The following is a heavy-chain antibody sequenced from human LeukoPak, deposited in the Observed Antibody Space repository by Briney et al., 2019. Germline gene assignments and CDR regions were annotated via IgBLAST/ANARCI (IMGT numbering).Heavy chain of an antibody. V-gene: IGHV4-39*01. CDR1: GGSISSSIYY. D-gene: IGHD2-21*02. CDR2: IYYTGST. CDR3: AKQEAVTATYFYGMDA. Sequence: SETLSLTCTVSGGSISSSIYYWGWIRQPPGKGLEWIGSIYYTGSTYFNPSLKNRVTISVDTSKNHFSLELSSMTAADTAVYYCAKQEAVTATYFYGMDAWGQGTTVTVSS. J-gene: IGHJ6*02.